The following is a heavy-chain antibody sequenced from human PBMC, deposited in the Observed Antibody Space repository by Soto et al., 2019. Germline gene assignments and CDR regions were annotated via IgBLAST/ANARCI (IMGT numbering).Heavy chain of an antibody. CDR1: GGTFRNYG. CDR2: IIPIFGTA. D-gene: IGHD5-12*01. Sequence: QVQLVQSGAEVKKPGSSVKVSCKASGGTFRNYGISWVRQAPGQGLEWVGGIIPIFGTAKYAQKFQGRVTITADESTTTAYLELRSLRSEDTAVYYCARDGTLFESNRYDYLYWGQGTLVTVSS. J-gene: IGHJ4*02. CDR3: ARDGTLFESNRYDYLY. V-gene: IGHV1-69*01.